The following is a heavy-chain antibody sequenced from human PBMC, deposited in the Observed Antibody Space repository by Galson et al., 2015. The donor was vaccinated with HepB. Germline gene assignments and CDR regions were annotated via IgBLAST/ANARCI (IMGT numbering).Heavy chain of an antibody. CDR1: GFSFVNYG. CDR2: IWYDGSKK. J-gene: IGHJ6*02. Sequence: CAASGFSFVNYGMYWVRQAPGKGLEWVALIWYDGSKKYYADSVKGRFIISRDNSKNTLYLQMNSLRAEDTAVYYCARDLQDITVVPAYLDYYGMDVWGQGTTVTVSS. V-gene: IGHV3-33*01. CDR3: ARDLQDITVVPAYLDYYGMDV. D-gene: IGHD2-2*01.